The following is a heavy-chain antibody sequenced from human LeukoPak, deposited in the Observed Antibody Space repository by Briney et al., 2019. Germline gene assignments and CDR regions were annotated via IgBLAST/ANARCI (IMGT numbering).Heavy chain of an antibody. D-gene: IGHD6-13*01. CDR2: IYYSGST. J-gene: IGHJ4*02. Sequence: SETLSLTCTVSGGSISSSSYYWGWIRQPPGKGLEWIGSIYYSGSTYYTPSLKSRVTISVDTSKNQFSLKLSSVTAADTAVYYCARHTAAGTATLDYWGQGTLVTVSS. CDR3: ARHTAAGTATLDY. CDR1: GGSISSSSYY. V-gene: IGHV4-39*01.